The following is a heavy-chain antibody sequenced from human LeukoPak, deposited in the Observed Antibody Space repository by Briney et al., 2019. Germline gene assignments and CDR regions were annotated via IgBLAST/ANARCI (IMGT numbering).Heavy chain of an antibody. J-gene: IGHJ3*02. V-gene: IGHV4-59*01. CDR3: ARSPRHIEAGAFDI. CDR2: IYYSGST. CDR1: GGSISSYY. Sequence: SETLSLTCTVSGGSISSYYWSWIRQPPGKGLEWLGYIYYSGSTNYNPSLKSRVTISVDTSKNQFSLKLSSVTAADTAVYYCARSPRHIEAGAFDIWGQGTMVTVSS.